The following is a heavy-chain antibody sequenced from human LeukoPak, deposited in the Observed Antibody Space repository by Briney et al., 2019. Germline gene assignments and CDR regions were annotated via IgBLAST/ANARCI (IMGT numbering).Heavy chain of an antibody. V-gene: IGHV3-30*04. CDR2: ISYDGSNK. Sequence: PGGSLRLSCAASGFTFSSYAMHWVRQAPGKGLEWVAVISYDGSNKYYADSVKGRFTISRDNSKHTLYLQMNSLRAEDTAAYYCASLLADYWGQGTLVTVSS. CDR1: GFTFSSYA. J-gene: IGHJ4*02. CDR3: ASLLADY.